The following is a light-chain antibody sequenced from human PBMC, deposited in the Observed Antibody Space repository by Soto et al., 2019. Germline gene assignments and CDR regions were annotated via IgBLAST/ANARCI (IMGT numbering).Light chain of an antibody. CDR3: LQDYNYPRT. V-gene: IGKV1-6*01. J-gene: IGKJ1*01. Sequence: AVQMTQSPSSLSASVGDRVTITCRASQAIRSDLGWYQMKPGKVPKLLIYAASNLQSGVPSRFIGRGYGTDFTLTISSLQPEDFATYYCLQDYNYPRTFCQGTKVEI. CDR2: AAS. CDR1: QAIRSD.